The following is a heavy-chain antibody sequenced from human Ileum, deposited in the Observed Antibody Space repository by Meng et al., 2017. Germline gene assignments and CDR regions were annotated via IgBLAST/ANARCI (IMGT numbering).Heavy chain of an antibody. CDR1: VGSISSGGDT. V-gene: IGHV4-31*11. Sequence: EPGPELVRLPHTPSLSSAVSVGSISSGGDTSRSIPHHPRKGLWWIGYIYYSVTTYSNPSLSRRVFISIDTSNNQFSLKLSSVTAADTAVYYCARVPSGGSGVYGWFDPWGQGTLVTVSS. CDR3: ARVPSGGSGVYGWFDP. J-gene: IGHJ5*02. D-gene: IGHD3-10*01. CDR2: IYYSVTT.